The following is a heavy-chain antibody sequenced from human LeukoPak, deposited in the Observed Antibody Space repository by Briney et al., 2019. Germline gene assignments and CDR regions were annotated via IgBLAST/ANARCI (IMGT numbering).Heavy chain of an antibody. Sequence: GGSLRLSCAASGFTFSSYAMHWVRQAPGKGLEWVAVISYDGSNKYCADSVKGRFTISRDNSKNTLYLQMNSLRAEDTAVYYCARGEGTYGSGSQFDYWGQGTLVTVSS. CDR1: GFTFSSYA. J-gene: IGHJ4*02. CDR3: ARGEGTYGSGSQFDY. CDR2: ISYDGSNK. D-gene: IGHD3-10*01. V-gene: IGHV3-30-3*01.